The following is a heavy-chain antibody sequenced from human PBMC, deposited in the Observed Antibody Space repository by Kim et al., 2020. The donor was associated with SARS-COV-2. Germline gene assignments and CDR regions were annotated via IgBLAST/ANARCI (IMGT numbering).Heavy chain of an antibody. V-gene: IGHV5-51*01. CDR2: IYPDDSET. CDR3: ARHPRLAMYGSLFGY. Sequence: GESLKMSCKGSGYSFPNSWIGWVRQMPGKGLEWMGIIYPDDSETRYSPSFQGQVTISADKSINTAYLQWSSLKASDTGVYYCARHPRLAMYGSLFGYWGQGALVTVSS. CDR1: GYSFPNSW. D-gene: IGHD6-13*01. J-gene: IGHJ4*02.